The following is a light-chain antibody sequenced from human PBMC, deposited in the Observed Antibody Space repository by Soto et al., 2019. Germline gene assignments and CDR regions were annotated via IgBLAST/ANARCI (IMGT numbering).Light chain of an antibody. CDR1: SSDIGGYNY. V-gene: IGLV2-14*01. J-gene: IGLJ2*01. CDR3: SSFTTRSALI. Sequence: QSALTQPASVSGSAGQSITISCTGTSSDIGGYNYVSWYQQHPGKVPKVIIYEVTNRPSGVSDRFSGSKSGNTASLTISGLQAEDEADYYFSSFTTRSALIFGGGTKVTVL. CDR2: EVT.